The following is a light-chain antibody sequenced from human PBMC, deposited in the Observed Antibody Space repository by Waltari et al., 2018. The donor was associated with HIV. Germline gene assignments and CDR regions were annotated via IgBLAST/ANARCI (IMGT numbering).Light chain of an antibody. CDR1: ESVTTSH. V-gene: IGKV3D-20*02. CDR3: QQRSNWPS. CDR2: RIS. Sequence: EIVLTQSPGTLSLSPGERATLSCRASESVTTSHLAWYQQKPGQAPRLLIYRISSRAAGIPDRFSGSGSGADFTLTISRLEPEDFAVYYCQQRSNWPSFGQGTKLEIK. J-gene: IGKJ2*01.